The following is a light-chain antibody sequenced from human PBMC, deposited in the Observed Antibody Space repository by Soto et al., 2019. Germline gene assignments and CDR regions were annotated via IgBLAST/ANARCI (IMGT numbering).Light chain of an antibody. CDR3: QQRSNWPPSIT. CDR2: DAS. Sequence: EIVMTQSPATLSVSLGERATLSLRGIQSISSYLAWYQQKPGQAPRLLIYDASNRATVIPARFSGSGSGTDFTLTISSLEPEDFAVYYCQQRSNWPPSITFGQGTRLEIK. J-gene: IGKJ5*01. CDR1: QSISSY. V-gene: IGKV3-11*01.